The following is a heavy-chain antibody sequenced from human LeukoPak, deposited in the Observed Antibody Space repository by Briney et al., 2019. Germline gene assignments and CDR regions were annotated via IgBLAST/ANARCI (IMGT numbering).Heavy chain of an antibody. CDR2: IYYSGST. J-gene: IGHJ5*02. D-gene: IGHD3-3*01. Sequence: PSETLSLTCTVSGGSISSYYWSWIRQPPGKGLVWIGYIYYSGSTNYNPSLKSRVTISVDTSKNQFSLKLSSVTAADTAVYYCARHTFWSGYYWFDPWGQGTLVTVSS. V-gene: IGHV4-59*08. CDR1: GGSISSYY. CDR3: ARHTFWSGYYWFDP.